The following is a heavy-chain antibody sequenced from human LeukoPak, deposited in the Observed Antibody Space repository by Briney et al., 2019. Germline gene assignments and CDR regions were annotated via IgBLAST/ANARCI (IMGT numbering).Heavy chain of an antibody. CDR3: ARALYGDYNYYYHMDV. D-gene: IGHD4-17*01. CDR2: ISSSSSYI. J-gene: IGHJ6*03. Sequence: GSLRLSCAASGFTFSSYSMNWVRQAPGKGLEWVSSISSSSSYIYYADSVKGRFTISRDNAKNSLYLQMNSLRAEDTAVYYCARALYGDYNYYYHMDVWGKGTTVTVSS. CDR1: GFTFSSYS. V-gene: IGHV3-21*01.